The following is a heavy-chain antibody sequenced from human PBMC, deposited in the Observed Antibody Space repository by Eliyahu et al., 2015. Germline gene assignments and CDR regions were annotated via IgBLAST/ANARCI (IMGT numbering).Heavy chain of an antibody. J-gene: IGHJ3*02. Sequence: EVQLVESXGGLVQPGGSLRLXCAAXGXTFXXYSMNWVRQAPGKGLEWVSYISSSSSTIYYADSVKGRFTISRDNAKNSLYLQMNSLRAEDTAVYYCASPHGAGVVGIWGQGTMVTVSS. D-gene: IGHD2-15*01. CDR2: ISSSSSTI. CDR1: GXTFXXYS. CDR3: ASPHGAGVVGI. V-gene: IGHV3-48*01.